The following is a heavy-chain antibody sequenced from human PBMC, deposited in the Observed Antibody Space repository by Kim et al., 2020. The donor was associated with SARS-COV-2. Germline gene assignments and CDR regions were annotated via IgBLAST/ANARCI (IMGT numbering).Heavy chain of an antibody. CDR1: GDSIRSGGYY. Sequence: SETLSLTCTVSGDSIRSGGYYWTWIRQHPGKGLEWIGNIYYTGNTHYSPSLRSRVTTSVDTSKNQFSLKLSSVTAADTAVYYCTREVGSRSSWFDPWGQGTLVTVSS. J-gene: IGHJ5*02. CDR2: IYYTGNT. V-gene: IGHV4-31*03. CDR3: TREVGSRSSWFDP. D-gene: IGHD6-6*01.